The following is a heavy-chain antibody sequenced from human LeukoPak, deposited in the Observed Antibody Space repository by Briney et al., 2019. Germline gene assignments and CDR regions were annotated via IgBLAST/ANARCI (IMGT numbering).Heavy chain of an antibody. CDR3: AKSGRVCSGGSCYQEYFDY. CDR2: ISAGGGSL. D-gene: IGHD2-15*01. Sequence: GGSLRLSCAASGFTFTTYWMSWVRQAPGKGLEWVSAISAGGGSLYYADSVKGRFTISRDNSKNTLYLQMNSLRAEDTAVYYCAKSGRVCSGGSCYQEYFDYWGQGTLVTVSS. J-gene: IGHJ4*02. V-gene: IGHV3-23*01. CDR1: GFTFTTYW.